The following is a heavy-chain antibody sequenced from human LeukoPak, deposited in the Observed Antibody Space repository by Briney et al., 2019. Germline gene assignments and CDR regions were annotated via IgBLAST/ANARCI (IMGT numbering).Heavy chain of an antibody. CDR1: GFTVSSNY. CDR3: ARGSTSGSSGYLGDY. D-gene: IGHD3-22*01. CDR2: IYSGGDT. J-gene: IGHJ4*02. V-gene: IGHV3-66*01. Sequence: PGGSLRLSCAASGFTVSSNYMSWVRQAPGKGLEWVSVIYSGGDTYYADSVKGRFTISRDNSKNTLYLQMNSLRVEDTAVYYCARGSTSGSSGYLGDYWGQGTLVTVSS.